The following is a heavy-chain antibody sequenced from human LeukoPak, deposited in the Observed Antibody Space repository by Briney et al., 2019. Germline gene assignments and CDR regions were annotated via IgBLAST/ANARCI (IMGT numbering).Heavy chain of an antibody. J-gene: IGHJ3*02. CDR3: ARPRAPVTRISSFDI. Sequence: GGSLRLSCTASGFTFGDYSMNWVRQAPGKGLEWVGFIRSKAYGGTTEYAASVKGRFTISGDDSKSITYLQMNSLKTEDTAVYYCARPRAPVTRISSFDIWGQGTMVTVSS. CDR2: IRSKAYGGTT. V-gene: IGHV3-49*04. D-gene: IGHD4-17*01. CDR1: GFTFGDYS.